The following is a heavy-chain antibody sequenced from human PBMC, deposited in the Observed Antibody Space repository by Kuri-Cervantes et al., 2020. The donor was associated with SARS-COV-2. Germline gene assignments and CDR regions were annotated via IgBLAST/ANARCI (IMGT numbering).Heavy chain of an antibody. V-gene: IGHV4-30-2*01. CDR2: IYHSGST. J-gene: IGHJ6*02. Sequence: SQTLSLTCAVSGGSISRGGYSWSWIRQPPGKGLEWIGYIYHSGSTYYNPSLKSRVTISVDRSKNQFSLKLSSVTAADTAVYYCARGAARPYYYYGTDVWGQGTTVTVSS. CDR3: ARGAARPYYYYGTDV. D-gene: IGHD6-6*01. CDR1: GGSISRGGYS.